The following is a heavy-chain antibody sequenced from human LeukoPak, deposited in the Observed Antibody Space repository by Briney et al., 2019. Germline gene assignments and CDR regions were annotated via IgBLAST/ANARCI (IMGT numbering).Heavy chain of an antibody. Sequence: GGSLRLSCAASGFTFSSYAMSWVRQAPGKGLEWVSFIRVGGANTFYADSVKGRFTISRDNSKNTLYLQMNSLRAEDTAVYYCAKGPDTNFMDYWGQGTLVTVSS. CDR3: AKGPDTNFMDY. CDR2: IRVGGANT. V-gene: IGHV3-23*01. J-gene: IGHJ4*02. CDR1: GFTFSSYA. D-gene: IGHD1-14*01.